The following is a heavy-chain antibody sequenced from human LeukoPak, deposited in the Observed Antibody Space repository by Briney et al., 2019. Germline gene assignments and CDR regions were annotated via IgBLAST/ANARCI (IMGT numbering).Heavy chain of an antibody. D-gene: IGHD3-16*02. CDR3: ARVPIADYYYGMDV. CDR2: IYHSGST. CDR1: GGSISSSNW. V-gene: IGHV4-4*02. J-gene: IGHJ6*02. Sequence: SETLSLTCAVSGGSISSSNWWSWVRQPPGKGLEWIGEIYHSGSTNYNPSLKSRVTISVDTSKNQFSLKLSSVTAADTAVYYCARVPIADYYYGMDVWGQGTTVTVSS.